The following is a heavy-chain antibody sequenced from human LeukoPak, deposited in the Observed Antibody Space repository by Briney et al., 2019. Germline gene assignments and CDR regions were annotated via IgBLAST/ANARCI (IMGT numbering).Heavy chain of an antibody. CDR1: GFTFSSHW. J-gene: IGHJ4*02. Sequence: GGSLRLSCAASGFTFSSHWMHWVRQAPGKGLVWVALIYGDGSFTRYADSVKGRFTISRDNAKNTVYLQMNSLRAEDTAVYYCAKEVPVVVTACYYDYWGQGTLVTVSS. CDR3: AKEVPVVVTACYYDY. V-gene: IGHV3-74*01. D-gene: IGHD2-21*02. CDR2: IYGDGSFT.